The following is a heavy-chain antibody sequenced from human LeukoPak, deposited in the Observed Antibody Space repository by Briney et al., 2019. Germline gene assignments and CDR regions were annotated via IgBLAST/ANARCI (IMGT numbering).Heavy chain of an antibody. V-gene: IGHV4-59*01. CDR2: IYYSGST. J-gene: IGHJ5*02. CDR3: ARWRSVAAHFWFDP. CDR1: GGSFSGYY. D-gene: IGHD6-6*01. Sequence: SETLSLTCAVYGGSFSGYYWSWIRQPPGKGLEWIGYIYYSGSTNYNPSLKSRVTISVDTSKNQFSLKLSSVTAADPAVYYCARWRSVAAHFWFDPWGQGTLVTVSS.